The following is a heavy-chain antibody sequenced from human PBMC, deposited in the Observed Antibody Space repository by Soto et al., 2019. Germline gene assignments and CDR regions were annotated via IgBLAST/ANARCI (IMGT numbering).Heavy chain of an antibody. CDR2: IYPGDSDT. Sequence: GESLKISCKGSGYSFTSYCIGWFRQMPGKGQEWMGIIYPGDSDTRYSPSLQGQVTISADKSISTAYLQCSSLQASDTSVYFCARHLLQCTASTCYGIDVWGQGSTVTVSS. CDR3: ARHLLQCTASTCYGIDV. V-gene: IGHV5-51*01. J-gene: IGHJ6*01. CDR1: GYSFTSYC. D-gene: IGHD6-19*01.